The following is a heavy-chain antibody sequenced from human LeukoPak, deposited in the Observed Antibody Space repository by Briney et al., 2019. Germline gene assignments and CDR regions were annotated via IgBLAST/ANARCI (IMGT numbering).Heavy chain of an antibody. J-gene: IGHJ6*02. Sequence: GGSLRLSCAASGFTFSSYDMHWVRQATEKGLEGVSAIGTAGDTYYPGSVKGRFTISRENAKNSLYLQMNSLRAGDTAVYYCARGSYCSGGSCYYYYGMDVWGQGTTVTVSS. CDR3: ARGSYCSGGSCYYYYGMDV. V-gene: IGHV3-13*01. CDR1: GFTFSSYD. CDR2: IGTAGDT. D-gene: IGHD2-15*01.